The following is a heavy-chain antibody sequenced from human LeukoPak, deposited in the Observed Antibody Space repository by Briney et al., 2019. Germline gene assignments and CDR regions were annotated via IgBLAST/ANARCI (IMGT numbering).Heavy chain of an antibody. V-gene: IGHV1-18*01. CDR2: ISAYNGNT. J-gene: IGHJ2*01. CDR1: NYTFTNYD. D-gene: IGHD6-19*01. CDR3: ARGLGAVAGPYWYFDL. Sequence: ASVKVSCKASNYTFTNYDITWVRQAPGQGLEWMGWISAYNGNTNYAQKLQGRVTMTTDTSTSTAYMELRSLRSDDTAVYYCARGLGAVAGPYWYFDLWGRGTLVTVSS.